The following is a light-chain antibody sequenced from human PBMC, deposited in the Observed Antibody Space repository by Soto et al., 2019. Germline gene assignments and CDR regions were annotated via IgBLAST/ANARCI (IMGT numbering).Light chain of an antibody. CDR1: SSNIGAGYD. Sequence: QSVLTQPPSVSGAPGQRVTISCTGSSSNIGAGYDVHWYQQLPGTAPKLLISGNSNRPSGVPDRFSGSKSGTSASLAITGLQAEDEPDYYCQSYDSSLSGGVFGGGTKVTVL. J-gene: IGLJ3*02. CDR3: QSYDSSLSGGV. V-gene: IGLV1-40*01. CDR2: GNS.